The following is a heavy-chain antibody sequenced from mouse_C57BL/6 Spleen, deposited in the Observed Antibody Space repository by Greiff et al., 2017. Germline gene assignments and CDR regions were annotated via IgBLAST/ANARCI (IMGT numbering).Heavy chain of an antibody. CDR2: IYPKSGNT. D-gene: IGHD4-1*01. CDR3: AREGTGTPYYFDY. Sequence: QVQLKQSGAELARPGASVKLSCKASGYTFTSYGISWVKQRTGQGLEWIGEIYPKSGNTYYNEKFKGKATLTAEKSSSTAYLELRSLTSEDAAVYFCAREGTGTPYYFDYWGQGTTLTVSS. J-gene: IGHJ2*01. CDR1: GYTFTSYG. V-gene: IGHV1-81*01.